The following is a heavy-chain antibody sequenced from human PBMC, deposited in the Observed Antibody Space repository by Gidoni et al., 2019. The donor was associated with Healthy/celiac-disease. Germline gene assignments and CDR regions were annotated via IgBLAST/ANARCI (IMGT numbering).Heavy chain of an antibody. CDR3: AKDEYDYVWGSYRYTAEGFDY. CDR1: FTFSSYA. Sequence: FTFSSYAMSWVRQAPGKGLEWVSAISGSGGSTYYAASVKGRFTISRDNSKNTLYLQMNSLRAEDTAVYYCAKDEYDYVWGSYRYTAEGFDYWGQGTLVTVSS. D-gene: IGHD3-16*02. J-gene: IGHJ4*02. CDR2: ISGSGGST. V-gene: IGHV3-23*01.